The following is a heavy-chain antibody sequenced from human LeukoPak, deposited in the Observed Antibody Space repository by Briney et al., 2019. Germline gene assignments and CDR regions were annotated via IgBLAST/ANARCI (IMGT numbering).Heavy chain of an antibody. D-gene: IGHD3-3*01. CDR2: IYYSGST. Sequence: SETLSLTCTVSGGSISSGDYYWSWIRRPPGKGLEWIGYIYYSGSTYYNPSLKSRVTISVDTSKNQFSLKLSSVTAADTAVYYCAWTFYDFWSGYSHYPFDPWGQGTLVTVSS. CDR1: GGSISSGDYY. V-gene: IGHV4-30-4*01. J-gene: IGHJ5*02. CDR3: AWTFYDFWSGYSHYPFDP.